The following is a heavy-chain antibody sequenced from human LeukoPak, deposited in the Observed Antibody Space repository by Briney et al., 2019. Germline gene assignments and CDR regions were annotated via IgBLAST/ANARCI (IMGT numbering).Heavy chain of an antibody. J-gene: IGHJ4*02. Sequence: GGSLRLSCAASGFTFSSYGMHWVRQAPGKGLEGVAIISYDESNKYYAASVKGRFTISRDNSKNTLYLQMNSLRAEDTAAYHCAKGRNEDGDAALNYWGQGTLVTVSS. CDR2: ISYDESNK. CDR3: AKGRNEDGDAALNY. D-gene: IGHD4-17*01. V-gene: IGHV3-30*18. CDR1: GFTFSSYG.